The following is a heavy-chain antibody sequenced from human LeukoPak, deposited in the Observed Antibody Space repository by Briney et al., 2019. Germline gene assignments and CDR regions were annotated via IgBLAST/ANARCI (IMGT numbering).Heavy chain of an antibody. V-gene: IGHV3-23*01. Sequence: GGSLRLSCAASVFTFSSYAMSWVRQAPGKGLEWVSAISGSGGSTYYADSVKGRLTISRDNSKNTLYLQMNSLRAEDTAVYYCAKMTTSKWLLLQYYFDYWGQGTLVTVSS. CDR2: ISGSGGST. D-gene: IGHD3-22*01. CDR3: AKMTTSKWLLLQYYFDY. J-gene: IGHJ4*02. CDR1: VFTFSSYA.